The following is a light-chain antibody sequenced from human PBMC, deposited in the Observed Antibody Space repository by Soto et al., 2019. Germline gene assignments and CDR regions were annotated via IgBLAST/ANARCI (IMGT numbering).Light chain of an antibody. CDR3: QQRSNLLT. CDR1: QTVSSY. CDR2: DAS. Sequence: VLTQSPATLSVSPGERATLSCRASQTVSSYVAWYQKKPGQAPRLIIYDASKRATGIPARFSGSGSGTDFTLTISSLEPEDFAVYYCQQRSNLLTFGGGTKVDI. J-gene: IGKJ4*01. V-gene: IGKV3-11*01.